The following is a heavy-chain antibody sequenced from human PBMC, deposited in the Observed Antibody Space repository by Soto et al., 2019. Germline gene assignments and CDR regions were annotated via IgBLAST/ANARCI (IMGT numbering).Heavy chain of an antibody. Sequence: QVQLQESGPGLVKPSETLSPTCTVSGGSISSYYWSWIRQPPGKGLEWIGYIYYSGSTNYNPSLRRRVTISVDTSKNQFSLKLSSVTAADTAVYYCVSSSLDGDLNWFDPWGQGTLVTVSS. CDR1: GGSISSYY. CDR2: IYYSGST. D-gene: IGHD4-17*01. V-gene: IGHV4-59*08. CDR3: VSSSLDGDLNWFDP. J-gene: IGHJ5*02.